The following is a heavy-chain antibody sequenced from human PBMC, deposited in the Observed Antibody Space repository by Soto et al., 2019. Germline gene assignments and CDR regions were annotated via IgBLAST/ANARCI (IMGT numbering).Heavy chain of an antibody. CDR2: IYYSGST. J-gene: IGHJ6*02. CDR1: GGSISSYY. CDR3: ARAGGYCTNGVCPRGYYYYGMDV. Sequence: SETLSLTCTVSGGSISSYYWSWIRQPPGKGLEWIGYIYYSGSTNYNPSLKSRVTISVDASKNQFSLKLSSVTAADTAVYYCARAGGYCTNGVCPRGYYYYGMDVWGQGTTVTVSS. V-gene: IGHV4-59*01. D-gene: IGHD2-8*01.